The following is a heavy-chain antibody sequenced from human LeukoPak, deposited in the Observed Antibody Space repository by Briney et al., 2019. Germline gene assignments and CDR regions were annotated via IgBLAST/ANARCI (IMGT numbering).Heavy chain of an antibody. J-gene: IGHJ3*02. CDR3: ARPLYYYGSDSFDI. Sequence: SETLSLTCTVSGGSISSYYWNWIRQPPGKGLEWIGYIYYSGSTNYNPSLKSRVTISVDTSKNQFSLKLSSVTAADTAVYYCARPLYYYGSDSFDIWGQGTMVTVSS. D-gene: IGHD3-10*01. V-gene: IGHV4-59*01. CDR2: IYYSGST. CDR1: GGSISSYY.